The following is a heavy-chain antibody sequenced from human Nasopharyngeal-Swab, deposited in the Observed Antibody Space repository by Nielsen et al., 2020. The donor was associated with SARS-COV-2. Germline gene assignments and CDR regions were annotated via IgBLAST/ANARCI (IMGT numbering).Heavy chain of an antibody. V-gene: IGHV3-21*04. Sequence: VRQAPGKGLEWVSSISSSSSYIYYADSVKGRFTISRDDAKNSLYLQMNSLRAEDTAVYYCAKDHSEVFVDTAYYYYGMDVWGQGTTVTVSS. D-gene: IGHD5-18*01. CDR3: AKDHSEVFVDTAYYYYGMDV. J-gene: IGHJ6*02. CDR2: ISSSSSYI.